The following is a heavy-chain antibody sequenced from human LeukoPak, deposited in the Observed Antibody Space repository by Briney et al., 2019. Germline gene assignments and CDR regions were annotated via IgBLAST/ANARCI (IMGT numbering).Heavy chain of an antibody. CDR3: ARAPVAVAGAAVWY. D-gene: IGHD6-19*01. CDR1: GYTFTSYG. Sequence: ASVKVSCKGSGYTFTSYGISWVRQAPGQGLEWMGWISGYNGNKNYAQKIQGRVTMTTDTSTSTAYMELRSLTSDDTAVYYCARAPVAVAGAAVWYWGQGTLVTVSS. V-gene: IGHV1-18*01. J-gene: IGHJ4*02. CDR2: ISGYNGNK.